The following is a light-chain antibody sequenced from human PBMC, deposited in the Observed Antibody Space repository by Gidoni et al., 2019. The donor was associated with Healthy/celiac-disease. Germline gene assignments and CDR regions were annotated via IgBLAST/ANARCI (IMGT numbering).Light chain of an antibody. V-gene: IGKV1-39*01. CDR3: RQRDSTPRT. J-gene: IGKJ1*01. CDR2: ASS. Sequence: IQMTQSPSSLSASVGDRVTITCRASQSISSYLNWYQQKPGKAPKLLIYASSSLQSGVPSRFSGSGSGTDFTPTISSLQPADFATFYCRQRDSTPRTFGQGTKVEIK. CDR1: QSISSY.